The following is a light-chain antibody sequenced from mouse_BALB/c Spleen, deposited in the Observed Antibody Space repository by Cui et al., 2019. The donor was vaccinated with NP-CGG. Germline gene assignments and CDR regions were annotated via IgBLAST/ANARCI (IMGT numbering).Light chain of an antibody. J-gene: IGLJ1*01. CDR2: GTN. CDR3: ALWYSNHWV. CDR1: TGAVTTSNY. Sequence: HAVVNHRSSHTTSPGETGTLTCRSSTGAVTTSNYANWVQEKPDHLFTGLIGGTNNRAPGVPARFSGSLIGNKAALTITGAQTEDEAIYFCALWYSNHWVFGGGTKLTVL. V-gene: IGLV1*01.